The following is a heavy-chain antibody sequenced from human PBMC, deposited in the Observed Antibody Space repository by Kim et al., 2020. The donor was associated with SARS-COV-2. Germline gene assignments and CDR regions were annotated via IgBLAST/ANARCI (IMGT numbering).Heavy chain of an antibody. CDR1: GFTFSSYS. V-gene: IGHV3-21*01. Sequence: GGSLRLSWAASGFTFSSYSMNWVRQAPGKGLEWISSISSSGSYIYYADSMKGRFTISRDNARASLYLQMNSLRAEDTAVYYCARVLTSGWSYFDYWGQGT. D-gene: IGHD6-19*01. CDR3: ARVLTSGWSYFDY. CDR2: ISSSGSYI. J-gene: IGHJ4*02.